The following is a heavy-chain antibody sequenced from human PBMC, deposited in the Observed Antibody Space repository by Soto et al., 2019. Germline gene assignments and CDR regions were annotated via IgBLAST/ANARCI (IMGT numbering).Heavy chain of an antibody. J-gene: IGHJ4*02. D-gene: IGHD3-22*01. CDR2: INHSGST. V-gene: IGHV4-34*01. Sequence: QVQLQQWGAGLLKPSETLSLTCAVYGGSFSGYYWSWIRQPPGKGLEWIGEINHSGSTNYNPSLKSRVTISVDTSKNQCSLKVSSVTAADTAVYYCARGWDYYDSSGPLGNWGQGTLVTVSS. CDR3: ARGWDYYDSSGPLGN. CDR1: GGSFSGYY.